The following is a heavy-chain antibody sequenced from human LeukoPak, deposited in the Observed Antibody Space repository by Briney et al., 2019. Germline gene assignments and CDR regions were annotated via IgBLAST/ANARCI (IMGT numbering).Heavy chain of an antibody. CDR1: GDSISSYH. CDR3: ARGRGVAARLLDY. CDR2: IYYGAST. D-gene: IGHD6-6*01. V-gene: IGHV4-59*06. J-gene: IGHJ4*02. Sequence: PSETLSLTCTVSGDSISSYHWSWIRQHPGKGLEWIGNIYYGASTFYNPSLKSRITISVDTSKNQFSLKLRSVTAADTAVYYCARGRGVAARLLDYWGQGTLVTVSS.